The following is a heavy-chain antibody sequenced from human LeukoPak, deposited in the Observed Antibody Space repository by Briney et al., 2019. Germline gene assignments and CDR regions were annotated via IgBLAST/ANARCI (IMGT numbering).Heavy chain of an antibody. D-gene: IGHD3-10*01. CDR2: ISSSSSYI. Sequence: PGGSLRLSCAASGFTFSSYSMNWVRQAPGKGLEWVSSISSSSSYIYYADSVKGRFTISRDNAKNSLYLQVNSLRAEDTAVYCCARWGDVRATFDIWGQGTMVTVSS. CDR3: ARWGDVRATFDI. CDR1: GFTFSSYS. J-gene: IGHJ3*02. V-gene: IGHV3-21*01.